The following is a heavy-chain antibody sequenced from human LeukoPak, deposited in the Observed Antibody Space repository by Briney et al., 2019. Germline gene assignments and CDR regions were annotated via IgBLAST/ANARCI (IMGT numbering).Heavy chain of an antibody. D-gene: IGHD1-1*01. V-gene: IGHV3-23*01. CDR3: ARHFGTGDNFDY. J-gene: IGHJ4*02. CDR1: GFTFNNYP. CDR2: ITGGADST. Sequence: PGGSLRLSCAGSGFTFNNYPISWVRQTPGKGLEWVSAITGGADSTYYADSVKGRFTISRDNSKNTLYLQMNSLRAEDTAVYYCARHFGTGDNFDYWGQGTLLIVSS.